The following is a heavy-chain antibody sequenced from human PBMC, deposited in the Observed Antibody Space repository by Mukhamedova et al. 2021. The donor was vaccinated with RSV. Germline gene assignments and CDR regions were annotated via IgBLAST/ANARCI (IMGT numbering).Heavy chain of an antibody. J-gene: IGHJ4*02. CDR3: ARVAYSSSQADY. Sequence: VRQAPGKGLEWVANIKYDGSEKHYVDSVKGRFTISRDNARNSVYPQMNDLRGEDTALYYCARVAYSSSQADYWGQGTLVTVTS. V-gene: IGHV3-7*01. CDR2: IKYDGSEK. D-gene: IGHD6-13*01.